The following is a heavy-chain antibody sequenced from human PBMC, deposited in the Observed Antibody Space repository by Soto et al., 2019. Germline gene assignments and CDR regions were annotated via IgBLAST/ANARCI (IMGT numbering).Heavy chain of an antibody. CDR3: TTVFSSYWVGFDF. CDR1: GFTFSNAW. CDR2: VKSRILGETT. J-gene: IGHJ4*02. V-gene: IGHV3-15*07. D-gene: IGHD2-8*02. Sequence: EVQLVESGGDLVKPGGSLRLSCAASGFTFSNAWMHWVRQAPGKGLEWVGRVKSRILGETTDYAAPVKGRFTISRDDSTSTVYLQMYSLQTDDTAVHYYTTVFSSYWVGFDFWGQGTMVTVSS.